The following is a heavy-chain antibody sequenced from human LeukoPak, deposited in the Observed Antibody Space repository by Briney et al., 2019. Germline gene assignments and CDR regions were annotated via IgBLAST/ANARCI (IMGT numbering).Heavy chain of an antibody. CDR1: GYTFTSYD. CDR3: ARAGTYYYDSSGYWAFDI. J-gene: IGHJ3*02. V-gene: IGHV1-8*01. D-gene: IGHD3-22*01. CDR2: MNHNSGNT. Sequence: ASVTVSCMASGYTFTSYDINWVRQAAGQGLDWMGWMNHNSGNTGYAQKFQGRVTMTRNTSISTAYMELSSLRSEDTAVYYCARAGTYYYDSSGYWAFDIWGQGTMVTVSS.